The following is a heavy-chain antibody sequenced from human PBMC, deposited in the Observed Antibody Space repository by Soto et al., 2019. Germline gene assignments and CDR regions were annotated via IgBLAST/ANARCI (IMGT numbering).Heavy chain of an antibody. CDR3: ARDNSPRVGLIGGGVYGMDV. V-gene: IGHV3-33*01. Sequence: QVQLVESGGGVVQPGRSLRLSCAASGFTFSSYGMHWVRQAPGKGLEWVAVIWYDGSNKYYADSVKGRFTISRDNSKNTLYLQMNSLRAEDTAVYYCARDNSPRVGLIGGGVYGMDVWGQGTTVTVSS. CDR2: IWYDGSNK. CDR1: GFTFSSYG. D-gene: IGHD3-16*02. J-gene: IGHJ6*02.